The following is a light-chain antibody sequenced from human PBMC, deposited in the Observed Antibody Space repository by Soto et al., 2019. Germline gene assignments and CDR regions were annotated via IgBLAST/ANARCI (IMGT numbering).Light chain of an antibody. Sequence: IVLTQSPGTLSLSPGERATLSSRASQSVGSGYLAWYQQKPGQAPRLLIYGASIRATGIPDRFTGSGSGTHFTLTISRLEPEDFALYYCQQYTTSPFTFGPGTKVDVK. CDR3: QQYTTSPFT. V-gene: IGKV3-20*01. CDR1: QSVGSGY. CDR2: GAS. J-gene: IGKJ3*01.